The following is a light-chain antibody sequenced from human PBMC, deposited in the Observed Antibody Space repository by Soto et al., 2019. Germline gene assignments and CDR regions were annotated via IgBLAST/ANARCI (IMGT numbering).Light chain of an antibody. V-gene: IGKV3-20*01. CDR1: QSVSSSY. CDR3: QQYASPPRT. J-gene: IGKJ1*01. Sequence: EIGLTQSPGTLSLSPGERATLSCRASQSVSSSYLAWYQQKPGQAPRLLIYGASSRATGIPDRFSGSGSGTDFTLTISRLEPEDFAVYYCQQYASPPRTFGQGTKVEIK. CDR2: GAS.